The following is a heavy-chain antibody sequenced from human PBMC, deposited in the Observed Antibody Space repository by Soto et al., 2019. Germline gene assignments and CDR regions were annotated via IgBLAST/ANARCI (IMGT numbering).Heavy chain of an antibody. CDR3: ARDYYDSSGYYPSLYYYYGMDV. J-gene: IGHJ6*02. D-gene: IGHD3-22*01. CDR2: IIPIFGTA. Sequence: AASVKVSCKASGGTFSSYAISWVRQAPGQGLEWMGGIIPIFGTANYAQKLQGRVTITADESTSTAYMELSSLRSEDTAVYYCARDYYDSSGYYPSLYYYYGMDVWGQGTTVTVSS. V-gene: IGHV1-69*13. CDR1: GGTFSSYA.